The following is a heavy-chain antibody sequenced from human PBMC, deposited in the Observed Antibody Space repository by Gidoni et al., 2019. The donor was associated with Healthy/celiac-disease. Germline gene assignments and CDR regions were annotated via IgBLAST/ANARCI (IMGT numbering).Heavy chain of an antibody. CDR2: INAGNGNT. D-gene: IGHD6-19*01. V-gene: IGHV1-3*01. J-gene: IGHJ4*02. CDR3: ARVRIAVAGTLFDY. Sequence: QVQLVQSGAEVTKPGASVQVSCKASGYTFTSYAMHWVRQAPGHRLEWMGWINAGNGNTKYSQKFQGRVTITRDTSASTAYMELSSLRSEDTAVYYCARVRIAVAGTLFDYWGQGTLVTVSS. CDR1: GYTFTSYA.